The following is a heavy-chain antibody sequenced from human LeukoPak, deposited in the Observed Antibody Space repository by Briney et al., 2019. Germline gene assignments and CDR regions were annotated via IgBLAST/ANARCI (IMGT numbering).Heavy chain of an antibody. CDR2: INSRSTTL. J-gene: IGHJ4*02. CDR1: GFTLSQYG. V-gene: IGHV3-48*01. Sequence: GGSLRLSCVASGFTLSQYGMHWVRQAPGKGLEWVSYINSRSTTLYYADSVKGRFTVSRDNAKNSLYLQMNSLRVEDTAVYYCARGTYSSGWLEFSDFDFWGQGTLVTVSS. D-gene: IGHD6-19*01. CDR3: ARGTYSSGWLEFSDFDF.